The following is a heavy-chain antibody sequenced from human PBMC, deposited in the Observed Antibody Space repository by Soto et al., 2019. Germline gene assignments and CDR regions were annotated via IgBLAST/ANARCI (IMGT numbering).Heavy chain of an antibody. V-gene: IGHV3-74*03. CDR2: IDSHGSST. CDR3: ARGEEVARWSIAS. Sequence: EVSLVESGGGLVQPGGSLRLSCAASGFIFKNYWIHWVRQSPEKGLLWVSRIDSHGSSTTYADSVRGRFTISRDNANNTVYLQMTGLRADDTAIYFCARGEEVARWSIASWGRGTVVTVSS. CDR1: GFIFKNYW. J-gene: IGHJ4*02. D-gene: IGHD2-15*01.